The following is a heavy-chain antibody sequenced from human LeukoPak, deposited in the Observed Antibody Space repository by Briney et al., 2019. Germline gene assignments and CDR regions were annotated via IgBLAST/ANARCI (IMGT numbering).Heavy chain of an antibody. Sequence: PSETLSLTCTVTGGSISSYYWSWIRQPPGKGLEWIGYIYYSGSTNYNPSLKSRVTISVDTSKNQFSLKLSSVTAADTAVYYCARDFPMVRGGGYYYYMDVWGKGTTVTISS. CDR3: ARDFPMVRGGGYYYYMDV. D-gene: IGHD3-10*01. J-gene: IGHJ6*03. CDR1: GGSISSYY. V-gene: IGHV4-59*01. CDR2: IYYSGST.